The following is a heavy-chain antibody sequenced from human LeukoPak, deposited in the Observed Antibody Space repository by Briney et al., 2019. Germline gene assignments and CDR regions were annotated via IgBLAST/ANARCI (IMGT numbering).Heavy chain of an antibody. V-gene: IGHV3-21*01. J-gene: IGHJ4*02. CDR3: ARIPYCSGGSCADY. Sequence: GGSLRLSCAASGFTFDDYGMSWVRQAPGKGLEWVSSISSSSSYIYYADSVKGRFTISRDNAKNSLYLQMNSLRAEDTAVYYCARIPYCSGGSCADYWGQGTLVTVSS. D-gene: IGHD2-15*01. CDR1: GFTFDDYG. CDR2: ISSSSSYI.